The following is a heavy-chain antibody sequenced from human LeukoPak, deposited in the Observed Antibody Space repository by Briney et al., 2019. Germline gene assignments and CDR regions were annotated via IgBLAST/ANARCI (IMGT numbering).Heavy chain of an antibody. Sequence: SETLSLTCAVYGGSFSGYYWSWIGQPPGKGLEWIGEINHSGSTNYNPSLKSRVTISVDTSKNQFSLKLSSVTAADTAVYYCARGRIRYGSGNNFDYWGQGTLVTVSS. J-gene: IGHJ4*02. D-gene: IGHD3-10*01. V-gene: IGHV4-34*01. CDR3: ARGRIRYGSGNNFDY. CDR1: GGSFSGYY. CDR2: INHSGST.